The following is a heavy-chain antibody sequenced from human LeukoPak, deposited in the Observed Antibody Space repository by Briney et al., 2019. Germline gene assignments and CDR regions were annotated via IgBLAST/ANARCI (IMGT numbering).Heavy chain of an antibody. V-gene: IGHV3-30*18. CDR3: AKDNEVTTADY. CDR2: ISYDGSNK. CDR1: GFTFSSYG. J-gene: IGHJ4*02. Sequence: PGGSLRLSCAASGFTFSSYGMHWVRQAPGKGLEWVAVISYDGSNKYYADSVKGRFTISRDNSKNTLYLQMNSLRAEDTAVYYCAKDNEVTTADYWGQGTLVTVSS. D-gene: IGHD4-17*01.